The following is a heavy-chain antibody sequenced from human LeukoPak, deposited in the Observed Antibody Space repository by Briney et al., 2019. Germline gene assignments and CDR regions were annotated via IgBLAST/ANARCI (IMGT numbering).Heavy chain of an antibody. CDR2: INHSGST. CDR1: GGSFSGYY. CDR3: ARSGYYHFDY. J-gene: IGHJ4*02. D-gene: IGHD3-3*01. V-gene: IGHV4-34*01. Sequence: PSETLSLTCAVYGGSFSGYYWSWIRQPPGKGLEWIGEINHSGSTNYNPSLKSRVTISVDTSKNQFSLKLSSVTAADTAVYYCARSGYYHFDYWGQGTLATVSS.